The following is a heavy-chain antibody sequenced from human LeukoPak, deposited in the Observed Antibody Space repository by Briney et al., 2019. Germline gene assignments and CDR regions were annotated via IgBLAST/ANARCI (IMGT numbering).Heavy chain of an antibody. CDR3: ARADHSSSWLFDP. D-gene: IGHD6-13*01. CDR2: IIPIFGTA. J-gene: IGHJ5*02. CDR1: GGTFSSYA. V-gene: IGHV1-69*13. Sequence: SVKISCKASGGTFSSYAISWVRQAPGQGLEWMGGIIPIFGTANYAQKFQGRVTITADESTSTAYMELSSLRSEDTAVYYCARADHSSSWLFDPWGQGTLVTVSS.